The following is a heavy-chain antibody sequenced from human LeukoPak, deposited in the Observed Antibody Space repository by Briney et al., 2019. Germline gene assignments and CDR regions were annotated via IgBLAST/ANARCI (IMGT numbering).Heavy chain of an antibody. CDR2: ISYDGGSN. V-gene: IGHV3-30*18. D-gene: IGHD4-23*01. CDR1: GFTFSSYG. CDR3: AKPGCGGNSVRDAFDI. Sequence: GGSLRLSCAASGFTFSSYGMHWVRQAPGKGLEWVAVISYDGGSNYYADSVKGRFTISRDNSKNTLYLQMNSLRAEDMAVYYCAKPGCGGNSVRDAFDIWGQGTMVTVSS. J-gene: IGHJ3*02.